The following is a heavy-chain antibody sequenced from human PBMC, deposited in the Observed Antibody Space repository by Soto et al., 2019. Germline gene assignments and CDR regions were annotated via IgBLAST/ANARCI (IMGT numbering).Heavy chain of an antibody. Sequence: GGSLRLSCAASGFTVSAYYMIWVRQAPGKGLEWVSVIYRGCTTHYASSYQRRSTTARDCSKNLFHLHMSGVGAEETGVYYCGGPSAPTGSYYTSPFDYWGQGTLVTVSS. CDR3: GGPSAPTGSYYTSPFDY. CDR1: GFTVSAYY. CDR2: IYRGCTT. J-gene: IGHJ4*02. V-gene: IGHV3-53*01. D-gene: IGHD3-10*01.